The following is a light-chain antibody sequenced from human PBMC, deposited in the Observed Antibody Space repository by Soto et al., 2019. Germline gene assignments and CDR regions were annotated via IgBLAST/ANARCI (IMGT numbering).Light chain of an antibody. CDR1: QTISSW. CDR2: KAS. J-gene: IGKJ1*01. V-gene: IGKV1-5*03. Sequence: QSLSTLSGSVGDRVTSTCRASQTISSWLAWYQQKPGKAPKLLIYKASTLKSGVPSRFSVSGSGTEFDLTMSCLHPYYFATYYCQHPHFYSEAFAQGTKVDI. CDR3: QHPHFYSEA.